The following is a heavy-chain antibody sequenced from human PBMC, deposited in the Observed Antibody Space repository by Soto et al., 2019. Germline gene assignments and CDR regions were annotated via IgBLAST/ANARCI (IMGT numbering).Heavy chain of an antibody. V-gene: IGHV1-69*13. D-gene: IGHD1-26*01. CDR1: GGTFSSYA. CDR2: IIPIFGTA. CDR3: ARAYRVGAIPPNYYYYYGMDV. J-gene: IGHJ6*01. Sequence: SVKVSCKASGGTFSSYAISWVRQAPGQGLEWMGGIIPIFGTANYAQKFQGRVTITADESTSTAYMELSSLRSEDTAVYYCARAYRVGAIPPNYYYYYGMDVWGQGTTVTVSS.